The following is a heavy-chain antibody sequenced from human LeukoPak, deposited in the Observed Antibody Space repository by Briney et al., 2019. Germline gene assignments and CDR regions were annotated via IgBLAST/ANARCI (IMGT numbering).Heavy chain of an antibody. Sequence: GGSLRLSCAASGFTFGTSWMDWVRQAPGKGLEWVANINRDGSEKYYEDSVKGRFTISRDNAKNSLYLQMNSLRAEDTAVYYCARESHSSTGGPRRGKFDYWGQGTLVTVSS. CDR2: INRDGSEK. CDR1: GFTFGTSW. J-gene: IGHJ4*02. D-gene: IGHD6-13*01. V-gene: IGHV3-7*01. CDR3: ARESHSSTGGPRRGKFDY.